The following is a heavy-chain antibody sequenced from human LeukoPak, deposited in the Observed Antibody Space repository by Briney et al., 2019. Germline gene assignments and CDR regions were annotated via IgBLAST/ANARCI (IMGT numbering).Heavy chain of an antibody. CDR1: GLKFTDAR. CDR3: TWDSSGYYALTS. Sequence: GGSLRLSCAVSGLKFTDARMGWVRQAPGKGLEWVGRIKSKGGGETTDYAAPVKGRFIISRDDSKNTLYLQMNSLKTEDTALYYCTWDSSGYYALTSWGQGTQVIVSS. J-gene: IGHJ5*02. D-gene: IGHD3-22*01. V-gene: IGHV3-15*07. CDR2: IKSKGGGETT.